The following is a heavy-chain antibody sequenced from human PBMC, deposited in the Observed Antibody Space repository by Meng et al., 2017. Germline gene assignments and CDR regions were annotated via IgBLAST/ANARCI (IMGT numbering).Heavy chain of an antibody. CDR1: CVRVSSNSAA. Sequence: QPQLQQARPRLVTPSHTLSLPCASSCVRVSSNSAAWNWIKQSPSRGLEWLGRTYYRSKWYNDYAVSVKSRITINPDTSKNQFSLQLNSVTPEDTAVYYCARGVVYAISYFDYWGQGTLVTVSS. J-gene: IGHJ4*02. D-gene: IGHD2-8*02. CDR3: ARGVVYAISYFDY. V-gene: IGHV6-1*01. CDR2: TYYRSKWYN.